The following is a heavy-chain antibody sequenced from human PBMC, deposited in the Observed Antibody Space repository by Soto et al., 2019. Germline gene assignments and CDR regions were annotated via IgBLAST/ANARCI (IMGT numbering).Heavy chain of an antibody. V-gene: IGHV3-73*01. J-gene: IGHJ4*02. CDR2: IRSKASNYAA. CDR3: TRLVYCSGDSCSAFDY. CDR1: WFTFSGSA. Sequence: GGSLRLSCAASWFTFSGSAMHWVRQASGKGLEWVGRIRSKASNYAAAYAASVKGRFTITRDDSKNTAYLQMNSLKTEDTAVYYCTRLVYCSGDSCSAFDYWGQGTLVTVSS. D-gene: IGHD2-15*01.